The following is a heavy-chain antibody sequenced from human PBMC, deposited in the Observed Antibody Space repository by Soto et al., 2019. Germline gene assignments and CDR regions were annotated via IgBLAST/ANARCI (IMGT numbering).Heavy chain of an antibody. CDR1: GFTFSSYA. Sequence: PGGSLRLSCAASGFTFSSYAMHWVRQAPGKGLEWVAVISYDGSNKYYADSVKGRFTISRDNSKNTLYLQMNSLRAEDTAVYYCARGHKFHSSSPSGFDPWGQGTLVTVSS. D-gene: IGHD6-13*01. CDR3: ARGHKFHSSSPSGFDP. CDR2: ISYDGSNK. V-gene: IGHV3-30-3*01. J-gene: IGHJ5*02.